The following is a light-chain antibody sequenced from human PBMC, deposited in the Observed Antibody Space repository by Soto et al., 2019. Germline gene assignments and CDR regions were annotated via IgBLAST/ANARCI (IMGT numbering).Light chain of an antibody. J-gene: IGKJ3*01. Sequence: IQLTQSPSSLSASVGDRVTITCRASQGISSFLAWYQQKPGRAPKLLIYGASTLQSGVPSRFSGSGSGTDFILTTGGRQPEIFAIYYFQQLIIFPFASGPGTKWKSN. CDR2: GAS. V-gene: IGKV1-9*01. CDR1: QGISSF. CDR3: QQLIIFPFA.